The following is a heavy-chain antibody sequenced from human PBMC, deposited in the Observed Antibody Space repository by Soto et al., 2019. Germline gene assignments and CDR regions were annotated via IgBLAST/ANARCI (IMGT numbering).Heavy chain of an antibody. J-gene: IGHJ4*02. V-gene: IGHV5-51*01. CDR1: GYIIKNYW. Sequence: GESLKISCKASGYIIKNYWIGWVRQMPGQGLEWMGIIFPDDSDTRYSPSFQGHVTISVDKSISTAYVQWSSLKASDSAIYYCFRGGVTSRTFDYWGQGTLVTSPQ. CDR3: FRGGVTSRTFDY. D-gene: IGHD3-16*01. CDR2: IFPDDSDT.